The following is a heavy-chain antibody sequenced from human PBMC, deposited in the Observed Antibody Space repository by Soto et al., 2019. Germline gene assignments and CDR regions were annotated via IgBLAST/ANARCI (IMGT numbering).Heavy chain of an antibody. V-gene: IGHV3-30*18. J-gene: IGHJ6*02. CDR3: AKDWGYCCSTSCYGYYGMDV. CDR1: GFTFSSYG. D-gene: IGHD2-2*01. CDR2: ISYDGSNK. Sequence: QVQLVESGGGVVQPGRSMRLSCAASGFTFSSYGMHWVRQAPGKGLEWVAVISYDGSNKYYADSVKGRFTISRDNSKNTLYLQMNSLRAEETAVYYCAKDWGYCCSTSCYGYYGMDVWGQGTTVTVSS.